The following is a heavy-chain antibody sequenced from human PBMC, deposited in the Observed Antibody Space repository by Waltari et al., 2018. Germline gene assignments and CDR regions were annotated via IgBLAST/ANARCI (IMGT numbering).Heavy chain of an antibody. CDR2: IWYDGSNK. Sequence: QVQLVESGRGVVQPGRSMRLSCAASGFTFSSYGMQWVRQDPGKGLEWVAVIWYDGSNKYYADSVKGRFTISRDNSKNTLYLQMNSLRAEDTAVYYCARSTKYSSGWHYYYYGMDVWGQGTTVTVSS. V-gene: IGHV3-33*01. CDR3: ARSTKYSSGWHYYYYGMDV. CDR1: GFTFSSYG. D-gene: IGHD6-19*01. J-gene: IGHJ6*02.